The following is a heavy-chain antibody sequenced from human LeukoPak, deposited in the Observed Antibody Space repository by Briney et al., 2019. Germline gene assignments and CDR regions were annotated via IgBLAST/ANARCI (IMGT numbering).Heavy chain of an antibody. D-gene: IGHD2-2*01. J-gene: IGHJ5*02. CDR1: GGTFSSYA. V-gene: IGHV1-2*02. CDR2: INPNSGGT. CDR3: ATYVVVVPAAPVWFDP. Sequence: ASVKVSCKASGGTFSSYAISWVRQAPGQGLEWMGWINPNSGGTNYAQKFQGRVTMTRDTSISTAYMELSRLRSEDTAVYYCATYVVVVPAAPVWFDPWGQGTLVTVSS.